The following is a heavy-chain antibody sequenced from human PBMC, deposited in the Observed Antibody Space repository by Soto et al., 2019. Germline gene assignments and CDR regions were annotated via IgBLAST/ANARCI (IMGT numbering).Heavy chain of an antibody. Sequence: GGSLRLSCAASGFTFSDYAMYWVRQAPGKGLEWVSVISFDGNIKYYTGSVKGRFTISRDNSKDTLHLQVNSLRTEDTALYYCARAPGHSVHSSGWQIDYWGQGTLVTVSS. D-gene: IGHD6-19*01. CDR1: GFTFSDYA. V-gene: IGHV3-30-3*01. CDR2: ISFDGNIK. J-gene: IGHJ4*02. CDR3: ARAPGHSVHSSGWQIDY.